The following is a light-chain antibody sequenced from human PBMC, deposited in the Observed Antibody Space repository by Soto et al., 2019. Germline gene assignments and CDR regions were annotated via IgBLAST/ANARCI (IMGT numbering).Light chain of an antibody. CDR1: SSDVGGYNY. CDR3: CSYAGSYTDV. J-gene: IGLJ1*01. Sequence: QSALTQPRSVSGSPGQSVTISCTGTSSDVGGYNYVSWSQQHPGNAPKLMIYDVSKRPSGVPDRFSGSKSGNTASLTISGLQAEDEADYYCCSYAGSYTDVFGTGTKVTVL. V-gene: IGLV2-11*01. CDR2: DVS.